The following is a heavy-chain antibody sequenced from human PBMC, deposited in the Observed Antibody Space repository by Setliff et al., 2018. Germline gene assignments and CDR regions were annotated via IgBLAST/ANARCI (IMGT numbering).Heavy chain of an antibody. CDR1: GFSLSDGRVG. J-gene: IGHJ6*02. Sequence: ESGPTLVNPTETLTLTCTISGFSLSDGRVGVTWIRQPPGKALEWLATIFSMDQKSYSTSLESRLLISKDTSATQVVLMMTNMNPADTGTYYCARIGTSSVLYGMDVWGQGTTVTVSS. V-gene: IGHV2-26*03. CDR3: ARIGTSSVLYGMDV. D-gene: IGHD3-22*01. CDR2: IFSMDQK.